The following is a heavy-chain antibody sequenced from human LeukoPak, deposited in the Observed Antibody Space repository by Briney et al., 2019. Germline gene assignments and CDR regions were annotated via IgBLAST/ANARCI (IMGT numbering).Heavy chain of an antibody. J-gene: IGHJ3*02. Sequence: PSETLSLTCTVSGGSISRYYWSWIRHPPGKALEWIVSIYYSGSTYYNPSLKSPVTISVDTSKNQFSLKLSSVTAADTAVYYCARRVSGYDSSGYPLRAFDIWGQGTMVTVSS. V-gene: IGHV4-39*01. D-gene: IGHD3-22*01. CDR2: IYYSGST. CDR1: GGSISRYY. CDR3: ARRVSGYDSSGYPLRAFDI.